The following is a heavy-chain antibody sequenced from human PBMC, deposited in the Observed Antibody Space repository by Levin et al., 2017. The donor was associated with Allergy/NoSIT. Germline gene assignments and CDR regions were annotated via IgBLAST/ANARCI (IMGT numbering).Heavy chain of an antibody. CDR1: GFTVSSNY. J-gene: IGHJ6*02. Sequence: LSLTCAASGFTVSSNYMSWVRQAPGKGLEWVSVIYSGGSTYYADTVKGRFTISRDNSKNTLYLHMNSPRAEDTAVYYCSRSSGRYYDYYYYGMDVWGQGTTVTVYS. CDR2: IYSGGST. V-gene: IGHV3-53*01. D-gene: IGHD1-26*01. CDR3: SRSSGRYYDYYYYGMDV.